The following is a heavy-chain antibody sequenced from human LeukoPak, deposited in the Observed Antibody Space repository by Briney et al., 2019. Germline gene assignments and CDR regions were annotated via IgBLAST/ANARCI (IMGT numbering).Heavy chain of an antibody. J-gene: IGHJ5*02. CDR2: IYSGGSI. D-gene: IGHD3-10*01. Sequence: GGSLRLSCAASGFTVSSNHMSWVRQAPGKGLEWVSLIYSGGSIYYADSVKGRFTISRDNSKNTLYLQMNSLRAEHTAVYYCAKVRNYYGSGSYYKVPNWFDPWGQGTLVTVSS. V-gene: IGHV3-53*01. CDR3: AKVRNYYGSGSYYKVPNWFDP. CDR1: GFTVSSNH.